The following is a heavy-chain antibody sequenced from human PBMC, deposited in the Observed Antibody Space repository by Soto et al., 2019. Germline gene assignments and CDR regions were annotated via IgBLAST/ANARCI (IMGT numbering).Heavy chain of an antibody. CDR3: ARDQDCTNGVCYEKYYGMDV. J-gene: IGHJ6*02. D-gene: IGHD2-8*01. V-gene: IGHV1-18*01. Sequence: QVQLLQSGAEVKKPGASVKVSCKASGYTFTSYGISWVRQAPGQGLEWMGWISAYNGNTNYAQKLQGRVTMTTDTSTSTAYMELRSLRSDDTAVYYCARDQDCTNGVCYEKYYGMDVWGQGTTVTVSS. CDR2: ISAYNGNT. CDR1: GYTFTSYG.